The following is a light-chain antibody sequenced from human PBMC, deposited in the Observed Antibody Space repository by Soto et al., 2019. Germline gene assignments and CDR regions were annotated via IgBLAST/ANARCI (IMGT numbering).Light chain of an antibody. V-gene: IGKV1-33*01. Sequence: DIQMTQSPSPLSASVGDRVTITVQASQDISNYLNWYQQKLGKAPKLLIYDASNLETGVPSRFSGSGSGTDFTFTISSLQPEDIATYYCQQYSHLITFGQGTRLEIK. CDR3: QQYSHLIT. CDR1: QDISNY. J-gene: IGKJ5*01. CDR2: DAS.